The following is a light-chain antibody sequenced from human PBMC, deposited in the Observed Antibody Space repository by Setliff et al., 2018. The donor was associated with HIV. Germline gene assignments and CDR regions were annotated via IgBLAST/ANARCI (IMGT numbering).Light chain of an antibody. J-gene: IGLJ3*02. CDR3: CSSAGSSWM. V-gene: IGLV2-23*01. Sequence: QSALTQPAYVSGSPGQSIAISCTATRSDVGTYNLVSWYQQHPGKAPQLVIYEATKRPSGVSSRFSGSKSGNTASLTIPGLQAEDEADYYCCSSAGSSWMFGGGTKVTVL. CDR2: EAT. CDR1: RSDVGTYNL.